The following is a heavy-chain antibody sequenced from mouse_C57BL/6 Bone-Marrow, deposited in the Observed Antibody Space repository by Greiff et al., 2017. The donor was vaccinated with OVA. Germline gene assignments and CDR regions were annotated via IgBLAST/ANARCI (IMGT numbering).Heavy chain of an antibody. CDR2: IYPGGGYT. CDR3: ARGGLRHCDY. D-gene: IGHD2-4*01. J-gene: IGHJ2*01. V-gene: IGHV1-63*01. Sequence: VQLQQSGAELVRPGTSVKMSCKASGYTFTNYWIGWAKQRPGHGLEWIGDIYPGGGYTNYNEKFKGKATLTADKSSSTAYLQFSSLTSEDSAIYYCARGGLRHCDYWGQGTTLTVSS. CDR1: GYTFTNYW.